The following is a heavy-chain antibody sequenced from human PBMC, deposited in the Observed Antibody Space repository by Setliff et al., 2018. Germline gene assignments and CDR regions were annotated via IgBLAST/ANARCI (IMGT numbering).Heavy chain of an antibody. CDR3: ARGTDYHGSGSYWAKDV. J-gene: IGHJ6*04. D-gene: IGHD3-10*01. V-gene: IGHV1-2*02. CDR1: GYTFTGHY. Sequence: ASVKVSCKASGYTFTGHYIHWVRQAPGQGLEWMGWINPRTGVTNYAQKFKGRVTMTRGTSITTVYMDLSSLKSDDTAVYYCARGTDYHGSGSYWAKDVWGKGTTVTVSS. CDR2: INPRTGVT.